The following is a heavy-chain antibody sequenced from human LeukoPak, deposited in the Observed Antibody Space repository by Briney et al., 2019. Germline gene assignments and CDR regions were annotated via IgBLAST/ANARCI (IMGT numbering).Heavy chain of an antibody. J-gene: IGHJ4*02. CDR2: VYYSGST. CDR3: ARLEHCGGYCYSINF. D-gene: IGHD2-21*02. V-gene: IGHV4-59*08. Sequence: SETLSLTCTVSGGSISSYYWSWFRQPPGRGLEWVGYVYYSGSTNYNPSLKSRVTISVDTSKNQFSLRLSSVTAADTAMYYCARLEHCGGYCYSINFWGQGTLVTVSS. CDR1: GGSISSYY.